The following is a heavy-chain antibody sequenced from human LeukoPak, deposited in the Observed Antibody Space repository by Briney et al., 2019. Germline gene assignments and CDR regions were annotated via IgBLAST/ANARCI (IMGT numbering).Heavy chain of an antibody. Sequence: PSETLSLTCAVYGGSFSGYYWSWIRQPPGKGLEWIREINHSGSTNYNPSLKSRVTISVDTSKNQFSLKLSSVTAADTAVYYCARELVKANWFDPWGQGTLVTVSS. V-gene: IGHV4-34*01. CDR1: GGSFSGYY. CDR3: ARELVKANWFDP. J-gene: IGHJ5*02. CDR2: INHSGST. D-gene: IGHD1-1*01.